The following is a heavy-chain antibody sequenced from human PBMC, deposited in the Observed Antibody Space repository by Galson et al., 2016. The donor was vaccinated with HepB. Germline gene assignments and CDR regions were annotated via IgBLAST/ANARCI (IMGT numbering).Heavy chain of an antibody. J-gene: IGHJ6*02. CDR1: GFIFDDYA. CDR2: ISSNSRTI. D-gene: IGHD3-10*01. V-gene: IGHV3-9*01. CDR3: AKDRGNLNYYQLYGMDV. Sequence: SLRLSCAASGFIFDDYALPWVRQTPGKGLEWVSTISSNSRTIDYADSVKGRFTIFRDNAENSLHLQMDSLKTEDTALYYCAKDRGNLNYYQLYGMDVWGQGTMVTVFS.